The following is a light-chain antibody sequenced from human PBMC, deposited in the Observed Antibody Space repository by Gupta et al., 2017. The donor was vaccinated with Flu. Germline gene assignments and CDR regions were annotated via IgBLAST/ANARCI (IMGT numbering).Light chain of an antibody. CDR2: SNN. V-gene: IGLV1-44*01. J-gene: IGLJ1*01. Sequence: QSVLTQPPSASGTPGQRVTSSCSGSSSNIGSNTVNWYQQLPGTAPKLLIYSNNQRPSGVPGRFSGSKSGTSASLAISGLQSEDEADYYCAAWDDSLNGHVFGTGTKVTVL. CDR3: AAWDDSLNGHV. CDR1: SSNIGSNT.